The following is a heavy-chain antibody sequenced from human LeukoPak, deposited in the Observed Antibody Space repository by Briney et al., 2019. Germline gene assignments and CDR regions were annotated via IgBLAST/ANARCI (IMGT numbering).Heavy chain of an antibody. CDR1: GASISGYY. Sequence: SETLSLTCTVSGASISGYYWSWIRQPPGKGLEWIGYIYYSGDTNYNPSLKSRVTTSVDTSRNQFSLSLRSVTAADTAVYYCARSPQYFDRLLVGDSRYYFDSWGQGTLVTVSS. J-gene: IGHJ4*02. CDR2: IYYSGDT. CDR3: ARSPQYFDRLLVGDSRYYFDS. D-gene: IGHD3-9*01. V-gene: IGHV4-59*01.